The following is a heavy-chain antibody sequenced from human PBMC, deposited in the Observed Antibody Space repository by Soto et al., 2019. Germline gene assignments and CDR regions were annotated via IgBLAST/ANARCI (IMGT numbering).Heavy chain of an antibody. Sequence: GASVKVSCKASGYSFTNNDVSWVRQATGQGLEWMGWMNPGSGDTGYAQKFQGRVTMTRDISIATAYMELSSLRSDDTAIYYCARMATFGSLKSFDPWGQGTMVTVYS. CDR3: ARMATFGSLKSFDP. CDR1: GYSFTNND. V-gene: IGHV1-8*01. D-gene: IGHD3-16*01. J-gene: IGHJ5*02. CDR2: MNPGSGDT.